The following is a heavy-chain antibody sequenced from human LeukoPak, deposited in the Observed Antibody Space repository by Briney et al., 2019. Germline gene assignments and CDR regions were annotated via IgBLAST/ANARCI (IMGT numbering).Heavy chain of an antibody. J-gene: IGHJ4*02. Sequence: GGSLRLSCAASGFTFSNYGMSWVRQAPGKGLEWVSGISGSGGSRYYADSVEGRFTIFRDNAKNSQYLQMNSLRVEDTALYYCARAQTYGDSRLLLDYWGQGTLVTVSS. CDR3: ARAQTYGDSRLLLDY. CDR2: ISGSGGSR. D-gene: IGHD4-17*01. V-gene: IGHV3-23*01. CDR1: GFTFSNYG.